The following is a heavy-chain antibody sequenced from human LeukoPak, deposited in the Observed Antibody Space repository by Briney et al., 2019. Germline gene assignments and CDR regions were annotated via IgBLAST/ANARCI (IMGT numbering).Heavy chain of an antibody. CDR1: GGFISSYS. CDR2: MYYSGST. Sequence: SETLSLTSTVSGGFISSYSWSWIRQHPGEGQEWIGYMYYSGSTNYNPSLKSRVTISVDTSKNQFSLKLSSVTAADTAVYYCAMGRGFGELLYGNFDYWGQGTLVTVSS. V-gene: IGHV4-59*01. CDR3: AMGRGFGELLYGNFDY. D-gene: IGHD3-10*01. J-gene: IGHJ4*02.